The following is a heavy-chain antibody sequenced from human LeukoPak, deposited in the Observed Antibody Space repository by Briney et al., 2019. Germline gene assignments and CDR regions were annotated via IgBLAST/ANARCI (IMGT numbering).Heavy chain of an antibody. V-gene: IGHV1-69*05. CDR3: ARSIAAAGTGDY. CDR1: GGTFSSYA. D-gene: IGHD6-13*01. CDR2: IIPIFGTA. J-gene: IGHJ4*02. Sequence: SVKVSCKASGGTFSSYAISWVRQAPGQGLEWMGGIIPIFGTANYAQKFQGRVTITTDESTSTAYMELSSLRSEDTAVYYCARSIAAAGTGDYWGQGTLVTVSS.